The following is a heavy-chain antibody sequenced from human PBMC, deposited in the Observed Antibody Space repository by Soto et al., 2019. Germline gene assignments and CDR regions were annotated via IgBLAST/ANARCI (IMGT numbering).Heavy chain of an antibody. CDR3: ARDPPFYSCSGGCPDY. CDR1: GFTFNRYW. J-gene: IGHJ4*02. D-gene: IGHD3-10*01. V-gene: IGHV3-74*01. Sequence: GGSLRLSCAASGFTFNRYWMHWVRQSPGKGLVWVSRINSDGSSTNYADSVKGRFTISRDNAKNMLYLQMNSLRDEDTAMYYCARDPPFYSCSGGCPDYWGQGTLVTVSS. CDR2: INSDGSST.